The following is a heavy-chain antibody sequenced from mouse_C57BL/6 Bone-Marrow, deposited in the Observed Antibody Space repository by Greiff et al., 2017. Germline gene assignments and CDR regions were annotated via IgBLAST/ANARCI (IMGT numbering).Heavy chain of an antibody. CDR1: GYTFTSYG. J-gene: IGHJ2*01. CDR3: ARDHYCGISLYYFDY. V-gene: IGHV1-81*01. Sequence: VQLQQSGAELARPGASVKLSCKASGYTFTSYGISWVKQRTGQGLEWIGEIYPRSGNTYYNEKFKGKATLTADKSSSTAYMELRSLPSEDSAVYFCARDHYCGISLYYFDYWGQGTTLTVSS. CDR2: IYPRSGNT. D-gene: IGHD1-1*01.